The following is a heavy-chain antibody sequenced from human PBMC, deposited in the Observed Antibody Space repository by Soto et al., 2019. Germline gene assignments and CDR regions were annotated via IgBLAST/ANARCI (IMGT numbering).Heavy chain of an antibody. CDR1: GFTFSSYW. CDR3: ARDIPLWFGPHDYYYFDY. D-gene: IGHD3-10*01. Sequence: GGSLRLSCAASGFTFSSYWMSWVRQAPGKGLEWVANIKKDGSEKYYVDSVKGRFTISRDNAKNSLYLQMNSLRAEDTAVYYCARDIPLWFGPHDYYYFDYWGQGTLVTVSS. CDR2: IKKDGSEK. J-gene: IGHJ4*02. V-gene: IGHV3-7*01.